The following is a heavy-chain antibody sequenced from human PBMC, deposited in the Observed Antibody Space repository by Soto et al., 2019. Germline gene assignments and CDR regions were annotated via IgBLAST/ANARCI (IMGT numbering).Heavy chain of an antibody. CDR2: ISATSDAA. J-gene: IGHJ6*02. Sequence: EVQFLESGGGLVQPGGSLRLSCAASGFPFSTSAMNWVRQAPGKGLEWVSIISATSDAAYYAESVKGRFTSSRDNSKNTLYLQMNSLRPEDTAMYYCGKYSGSYPVYNGMNVWGQGTTVTVSS. V-gene: IGHV3-23*01. D-gene: IGHD1-26*01. CDR1: GFPFSTSA. CDR3: GKYSGSYPVYNGMNV.